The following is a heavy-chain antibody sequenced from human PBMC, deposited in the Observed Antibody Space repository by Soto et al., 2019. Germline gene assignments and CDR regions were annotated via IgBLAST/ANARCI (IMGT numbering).Heavy chain of an antibody. V-gene: IGHV4-39*01. CDR3: ARQSIAALPFDY. J-gene: IGHJ4*02. CDR1: GGSISSSSYY. D-gene: IGHD6-6*01. CDR2: IYYSGST. Sequence: SETLSLTCTVSGGSISSSSYYWGWIRQPPGKGLEWIGSIYYSGSTYYNPSLKSRVTISGDTSKNQFSLKLSSVTAADTAVYYCARQSIAALPFDYWGQGTLVTVSS.